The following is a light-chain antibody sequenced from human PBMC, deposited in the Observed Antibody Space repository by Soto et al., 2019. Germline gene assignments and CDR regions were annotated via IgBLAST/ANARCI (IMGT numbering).Light chain of an antibody. Sequence: QMTQSPSTLSASIVARVTITCRASQSISTWLAWYQQKPGKAPKLLIYAASTLENGVPTRFSGTGSETEFTLTVSSLQPDDSATYYCKQYNDYITCGKGKRREIK. CDR2: AAS. CDR3: KQYNDYIT. V-gene: IGKV1-5*01. CDR1: QSISTW. J-gene: IGKJ5*01.